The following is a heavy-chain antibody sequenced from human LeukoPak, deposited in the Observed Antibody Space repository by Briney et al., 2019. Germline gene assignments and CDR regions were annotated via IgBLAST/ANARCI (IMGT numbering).Heavy chain of an antibody. CDR1: GFTFSSYS. CDR3: ASGFGELLLDAFDI. J-gene: IGHJ3*02. V-gene: IGHV3-21*01. CDR2: ISSSSYI. D-gene: IGHD3-10*01. Sequence: PGGSLRLSCAASGFTFSSYSMNWVRQAPGKGLEGVSSISSSSYIYYADSVKDRFTISRDNAKNSLYLQMNSLRAEDTAVYYCASGFGELLLDAFDIWGQGTMVTVSS.